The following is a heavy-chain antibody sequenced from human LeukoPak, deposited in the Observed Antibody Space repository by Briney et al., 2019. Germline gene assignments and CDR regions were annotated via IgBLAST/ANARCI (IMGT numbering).Heavy chain of an antibody. CDR2: ISGSGGRT. Sequence: GGSLRLSCAASGFTFSNAWMSWVRQAPGKGLEWVSAISGSGGRTDYADSVKGRFTISRDNSKNTLYLQMNSLRAEDTALYYCAKDADDYGDFYYYFDYWGQGTLVTVSS. V-gene: IGHV3-23*01. D-gene: IGHD4-17*01. J-gene: IGHJ4*02. CDR1: GFTFSNAW. CDR3: AKDADDYGDFYYYFDY.